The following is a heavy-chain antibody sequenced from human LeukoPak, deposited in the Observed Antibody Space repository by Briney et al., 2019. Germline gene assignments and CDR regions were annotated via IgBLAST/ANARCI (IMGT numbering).Heavy chain of an antibody. CDR3: ARSPIVVVPAAIRSSLVWFDP. CDR2: IYHSGSI. D-gene: IGHD2-2*01. Sequence: NSSETLSLTCTVSGYSISSGYYWGWIRQPPGKGLEWIGSIYHSGSIYYNPSLKSRVTISVDTSKNQFSLKLSSVTAADTAVYYCARSPIVVVPAAIRSSLVWFDPWGQGTLVTVSS. V-gene: IGHV4-38-2*02. J-gene: IGHJ5*02. CDR1: GYSISSGYY.